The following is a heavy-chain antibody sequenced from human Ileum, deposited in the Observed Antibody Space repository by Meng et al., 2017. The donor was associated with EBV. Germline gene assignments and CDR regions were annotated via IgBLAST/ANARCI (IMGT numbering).Heavy chain of an antibody. D-gene: IGHD1-7*01. CDR1: GDSISSDIW. CDR2: VYHRGDT. V-gene: IGHV4-4*02. CDR3: GRDQGRELINH. J-gene: IGHJ4*02. Sequence: QVQLEESGPGLGKPSGTLSFTCTVSGDSISSDIWWSWVRQPPGKGLEWIGEVYHRGDTNYNPSLKSRVDISVDKSKNQFYLSLFSVTAADTAVYYCGRDQGRELINHWGQGTLVTVSS.